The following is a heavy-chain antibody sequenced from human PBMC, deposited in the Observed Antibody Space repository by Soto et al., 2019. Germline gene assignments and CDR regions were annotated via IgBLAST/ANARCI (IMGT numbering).Heavy chain of an antibody. D-gene: IGHD3-10*01. J-gene: IGHJ5*02. CDR1: GGSISSGDYY. CDR2: IYYSGST. CDR3: AIDIKGATMVRGVIISLDWFDP. Sequence: SETLSLTCTVSGGSISSGDYYWSWIRQPPGKGLEWIGYIYYSGSTYYNQSLKSRITISVDTSKNQFYLKLSSVTAADTAVYDCAIDIKGATMVRGVIISLDWFDPWGQGTLVTVSS. V-gene: IGHV4-30-4*01.